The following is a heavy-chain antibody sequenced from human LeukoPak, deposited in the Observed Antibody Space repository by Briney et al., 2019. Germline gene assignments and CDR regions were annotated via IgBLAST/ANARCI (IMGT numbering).Heavy chain of an antibody. D-gene: IGHD2-2*01. CDR2: IRYDGSKK. CDR1: GFIFSSYG. V-gene: IGHV3-30*02. CDR3: ARDSAALGYCSSTSCYDRTPHYYMDV. J-gene: IGHJ6*03. Sequence: GGSLRLSCAASGFIFSSYGMHWVRQAPGKGLEWVSFIRYDGSKKYYADSVKGRFTISRDNAKNSLYLQMNSLRAEDTAVYYCARDSAALGYCSSTSCYDRTPHYYMDVWGKGTTVTVSS.